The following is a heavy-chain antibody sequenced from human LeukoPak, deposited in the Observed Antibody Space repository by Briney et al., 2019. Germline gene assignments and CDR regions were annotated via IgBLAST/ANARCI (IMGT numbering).Heavy chain of an antibody. CDR1: GFTFSNFA. D-gene: IGHD2-15*01. CDR3: AKYCSGGNCYSGLY. J-gene: IGHJ4*02. V-gene: IGHV3-23*01. CDR2: ISANGGAT. Sequence: PGGSLRLSCAASGFTFSNFAMSWVRQAPGKGLECVSLISANGGATYYADSVKGRFTISRDNSKNTLYLQMNSLRAEDTAVYHCAKYCSGGNCYSGLYWGQGTLVTVSS.